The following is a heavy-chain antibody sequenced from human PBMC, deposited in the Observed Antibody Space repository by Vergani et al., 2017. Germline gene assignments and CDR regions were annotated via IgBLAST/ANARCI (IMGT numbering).Heavy chain of an antibody. CDR1: GGSFSRYY. Sequence: QVQLQQWGAGLLKPSETLSLTCAVYGGSFSRYYWSWIRQLPGKGLEWIGEINHIGSTNYNPSLKSRVTISVDTSKNQFSLKLSSVTAADTAVYYCARGRRTSWLIPVRWFDPWGQGTLVTVSS. CDR2: INHIGST. CDR3: ARGRRTSWLIPVRWFDP. J-gene: IGHJ5*02. V-gene: IGHV4-34*01. D-gene: IGHD5-12*01.